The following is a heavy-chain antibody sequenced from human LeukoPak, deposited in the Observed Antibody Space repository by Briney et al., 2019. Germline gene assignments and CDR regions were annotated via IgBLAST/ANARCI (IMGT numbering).Heavy chain of an antibody. CDR1: GGAVTSGSHY. J-gene: IGHJ4*02. CDR3: ARGEYYYETSDYWYYFDY. CDR2: IYTNGKT. D-gene: IGHD3-22*01. V-gene: IGHV4-61*02. Sequence: SETLSLTCTVSGGAVTSGSHYWSWLRQPAGKGLEWIGRIYTNGKTHYNPSLKSRVLMSLDTSKNQVSLELSSVTAADTAVYYCARGEYYYETSDYWYYFDYWGQGTKVIVSS.